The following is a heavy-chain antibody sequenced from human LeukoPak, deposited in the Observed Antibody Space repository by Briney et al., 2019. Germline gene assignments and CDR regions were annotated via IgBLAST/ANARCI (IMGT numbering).Heavy chain of an antibody. CDR3: ARGGYSRGQGSPFDY. V-gene: IGHV7-4-1*02. Sequence: ASVKVSCKASGYTFTNHPMIWVRQAPGQGLEWMGYINTKTGNPTYAQGLTGRFVFSLDTSVGTTYLHINSLKTEDTAVYYCARGGYSRGQGSPFDYWGQGTLVTVSS. CDR1: GYTFTNHP. J-gene: IGHJ4*02. D-gene: IGHD6-19*01. CDR2: INTKTGNP.